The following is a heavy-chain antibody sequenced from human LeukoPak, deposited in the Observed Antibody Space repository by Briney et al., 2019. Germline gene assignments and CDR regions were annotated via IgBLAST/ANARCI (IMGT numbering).Heavy chain of an antibody. CDR2: ISAYNGNT. V-gene: IGHV1-18*01. D-gene: IGHD5-18*01. CDR3: ARAHPVVDTAMAYY. Sequence: ASVKVSCKASGYTFTSYGISWVRQAPGQGLEWMGWISAYNGNTNYAQKLQGRVTMTTDTSTSTVYMELSSLRSEDTAVYYCARAHPVVDTAMAYYWGQGTLVTVSS. CDR1: GYTFTSYG. J-gene: IGHJ4*02.